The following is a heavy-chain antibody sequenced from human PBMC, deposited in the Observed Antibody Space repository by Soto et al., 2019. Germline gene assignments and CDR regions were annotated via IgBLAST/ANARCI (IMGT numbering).Heavy chain of an antibody. V-gene: IGHV3-11*01. CDR2: ISGSGSTT. CDR3: ARSSLTYFEF. CDR1: GFTFSDYY. Sequence: PGGSVRLSCTASGFTFSDYYMSWIRQAPGKGLEWLAYISGSGSTTYYTDSVKGRFAISRDNARTSLYLQINSLRVEDSAVYYCARSSLTYFEFWGQGTLVTVSS. J-gene: IGHJ4*02.